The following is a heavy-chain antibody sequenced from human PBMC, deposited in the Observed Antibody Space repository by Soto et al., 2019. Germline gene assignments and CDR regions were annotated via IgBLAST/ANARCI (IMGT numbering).Heavy chain of an antibody. V-gene: IGHV4-39*01. CDR1: GGSISSSSYY. CDR3: ATKTGGGWEDGMDV. J-gene: IGHJ6*02. Sequence: PSETLSLTCTVSGGSISSSSYYWGWIRQPPGKGMEWIGSIYYSGSTYYNPSPKSRVTISVDTSKNQFSLKLSSVTAADKAVYYCATKTGGGWEDGMDVWGQGTTVTVPS. D-gene: IGHD6-19*01. CDR2: IYYSGST.